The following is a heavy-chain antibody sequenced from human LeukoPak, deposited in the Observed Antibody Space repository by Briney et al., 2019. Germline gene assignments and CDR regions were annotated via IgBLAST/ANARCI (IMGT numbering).Heavy chain of an antibody. CDR1: GFTFSHYA. J-gene: IGHJ4*02. D-gene: IGHD3-9*01. CDR3: ARERAGFYAEY. V-gene: IGHV3-30*04. Sequence: GGSLRLSCAASGFTFSHYAMYWVRQAPGKGLEWVALISYDGSEQHYADSVKGRFTISRDSPKNTLYLQMNTLRPEDTAVYYCARERAGFYAEYWGQGTLVTVSS. CDR2: ISYDGSEQ.